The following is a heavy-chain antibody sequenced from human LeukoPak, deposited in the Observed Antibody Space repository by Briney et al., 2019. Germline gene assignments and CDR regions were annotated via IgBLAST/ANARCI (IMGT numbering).Heavy chain of an antibody. CDR1: GGTVSSYA. V-gene: IGHV1-69*01. J-gene: IGHJ5*02. Sequence: GSSVKVSCKASGGTVSSYAISWVRQAPGQGLEWMGGVIPIFATANYAQKFQGRVTITADESTSTAYMELSSLRSEDTAVYYCATRVRDDYGDYGSHWFDPWGQGTLVTVSS. D-gene: IGHD4-17*01. CDR2: VIPIFATA. CDR3: ATRVRDDYGDYGSHWFDP.